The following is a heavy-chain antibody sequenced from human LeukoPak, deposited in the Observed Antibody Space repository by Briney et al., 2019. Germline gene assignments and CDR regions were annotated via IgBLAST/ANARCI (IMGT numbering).Heavy chain of an antibody. D-gene: IGHD3-3*01. CDR3: ARAPYYDFWSGYYTDMDV. J-gene: IGHJ6*03. Sequence: PGGSLRLSCAASGFTFSSYSMNWVRQAPGKGLEWVSSISSSSSYIYCADSVKGRFTISIDNAKNSLYLQMNSLRAEDTAVYYCARAPYYDFWSGYYTDMDVWGKGTTVTVSS. V-gene: IGHV3-21*01. CDR2: ISSSSSYI. CDR1: GFTFSSYS.